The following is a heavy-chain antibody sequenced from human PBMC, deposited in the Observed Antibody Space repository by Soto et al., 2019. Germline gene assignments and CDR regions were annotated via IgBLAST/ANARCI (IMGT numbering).Heavy chain of an antibody. D-gene: IGHD3-9*01. CDR3: ARAGRTTGYSDFDH. V-gene: IGHV4-61*03. Sequence: QVQLQESGPGLVKPSETLSLTCTVSGGSVSSGTYYWSWIRQPPGKGLEWIGYIYYSGSTSYNPPLRSRVTISQDTSNNHFSLQLSSVTAADTAVYYCARAGRTTGYSDFDHWGQGTLVTVSS. CDR2: IYYSGST. J-gene: IGHJ4*02. CDR1: GGSVSSGTYY.